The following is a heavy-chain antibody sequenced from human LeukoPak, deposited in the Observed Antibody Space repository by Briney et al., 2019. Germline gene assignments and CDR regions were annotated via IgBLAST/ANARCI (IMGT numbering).Heavy chain of an antibody. CDR2: ISYDGSNK. V-gene: IGHV3-30-3*01. J-gene: IGHJ6*02. CDR1: GFTFSSYA. CDR3: AKVPGDYDDQYYYYYGMDV. Sequence: GGSLRLSCAASGFTFSSYAMHWVRQAPGKGLEWVAVISYDGSNKYYADSVKGRFTISRDNSKNTLYLQMNSLRAEDTAVYYCAKVPGDYDDQYYYYYGMDVWGQGTTVTVSS. D-gene: IGHD3-16*01.